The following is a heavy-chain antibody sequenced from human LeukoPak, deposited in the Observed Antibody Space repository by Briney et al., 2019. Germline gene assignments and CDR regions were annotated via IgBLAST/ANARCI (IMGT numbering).Heavy chain of an antibody. CDR3: ARDTVTTIMDYYYYYMDV. J-gene: IGHJ6*03. V-gene: IGHV4-4*07. D-gene: IGHD4-11*01. CDR1: GGSISSYY. Sequence: SETLSLTCTVSGGSISSYYWSWIRQPAGKGLEWIGRIYTSGSTNYNPSLKSRVTMSVDTSKNQFSLKLSSVTAADTAVYYCARDTVTTIMDYYYYYMDVWGKGTTVTVSS. CDR2: IYTSGST.